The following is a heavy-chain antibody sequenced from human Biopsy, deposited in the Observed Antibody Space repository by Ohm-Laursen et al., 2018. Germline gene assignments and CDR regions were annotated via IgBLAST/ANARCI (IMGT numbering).Heavy chain of an antibody. CDR3: ASYSHHYYDFDY. CDR2: INHRGFT. CDR1: GGSLSGYY. J-gene: IGHJ4*02. V-gene: IGHV4-34*01. Sequence: TLSLTCAVYGGSLSGYYWNWIRQSPGKGLEWTGEINHRGFTSNNPSLKSRVTISVDTSKNQFSLKLGSVTAADTAVYYCASYSHHYYDFDYWGQGTLVTVSS. D-gene: IGHD3-16*01.